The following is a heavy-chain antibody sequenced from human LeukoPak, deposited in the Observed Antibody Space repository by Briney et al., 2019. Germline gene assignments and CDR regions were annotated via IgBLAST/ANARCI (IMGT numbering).Heavy chain of an antibody. Sequence: GGSLRLSCAASGFSFNTYSMNWVRQAPGKGLEWVSYITGGGSTIYYADSVKCRFTIFRDNAKNSLYLQMNSLRDEDTAVYYCARESFPVYDSSGYPEAFDIWGQGTMVTVSS. CDR3: ARESFPVYDSSGYPEAFDI. CDR2: ITGGGSTI. D-gene: IGHD3-22*01. CDR1: GFSFNTYS. J-gene: IGHJ3*02. V-gene: IGHV3-48*02.